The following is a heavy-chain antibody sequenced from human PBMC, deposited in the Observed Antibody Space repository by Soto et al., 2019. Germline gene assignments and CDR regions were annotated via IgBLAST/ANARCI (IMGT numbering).Heavy chain of an antibody. CDR2: ISGNGGST. CDR3: AKDTGSPARYYYMDV. Sequence: HPGGSLRLSCAASGFTFSNYAMTWVRQAPRKGLEWVSCISGNGGSTYYADSVKGRFTISRDNSKSTLYLQMNSLRAEDTAKYYCAKDTGSPARYYYMDVWGNGTTVTVSS. V-gene: IGHV3-23*01. D-gene: IGHD3-10*01. CDR1: GFTFSNYA. J-gene: IGHJ6*03.